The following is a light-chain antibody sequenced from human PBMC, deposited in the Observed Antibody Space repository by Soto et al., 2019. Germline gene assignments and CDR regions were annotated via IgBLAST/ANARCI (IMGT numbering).Light chain of an antibody. CDR2: AAS. Sequence: DIQLTQSPSFLSASVGDRVTITCRASQGISSYLAWYQQKPGKAPKLLIYAASTLHSGVPSRFSGSGSGTEFTLTISSLQPEDFATYYCQQLNSYSYTFGQGTKLEIK. J-gene: IGKJ2*01. CDR1: QGISSY. CDR3: QQLNSYSYT. V-gene: IGKV1-9*01.